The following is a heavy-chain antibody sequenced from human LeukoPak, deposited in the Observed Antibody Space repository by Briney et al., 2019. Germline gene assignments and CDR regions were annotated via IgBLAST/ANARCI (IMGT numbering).Heavy chain of an antibody. CDR3: ARVQRSYYGSGSYPYYYYYGMDV. CDR2: ISSSSGYI. CDR1: GFTFSSYS. Sequence: GGSLRLSCAASGFTFSSYSMNWVRQAPGKGLEWVSSISSSSGYIYYADSVKGRFTISRDNAKNSLYLQMNSLRAEDTAVYYCARVQRSYYGSGSYPYYYYYGMDVWGQGTTVTVSS. V-gene: IGHV3-21*01. J-gene: IGHJ6*02. D-gene: IGHD3-10*01.